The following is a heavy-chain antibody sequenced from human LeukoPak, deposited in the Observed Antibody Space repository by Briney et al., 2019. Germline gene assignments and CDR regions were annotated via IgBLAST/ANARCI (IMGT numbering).Heavy chain of an antibody. Sequence: GGSLRLSCAASGFTFSDYALSWVRQTPGKGLEWVAATTGSSGDTYHADSVKGRFAISRDNSKNTLYLQMNSLRAEDTAVYYCARDLRDWGQGTLVTVSS. V-gene: IGHV3-23*01. J-gene: IGHJ4*02. CDR2: TTGSSGDT. CDR3: ARDLRD. CDR1: GFTFSDYA.